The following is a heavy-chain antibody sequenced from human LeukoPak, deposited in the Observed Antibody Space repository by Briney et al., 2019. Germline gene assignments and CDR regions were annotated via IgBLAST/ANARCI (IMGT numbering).Heavy chain of an antibody. CDR1: GGSISSGSYY. CDR3: ARDSAYSGTYTPDVFDV. D-gene: IGHD1-26*01. J-gene: IGHJ3*01. V-gene: IGHV4-61*02. Sequence: PSQTLSLTCTVSGGSISSGSYYWSWIRQPAGKGLEWIGRIYTSGSTNYNPSLKSRVTISVDTSKNRFSLKLSSVTAADTAVFYCARDSAYSGTYTPDVFDVWGQGTMVTVSS. CDR2: IYTSGST.